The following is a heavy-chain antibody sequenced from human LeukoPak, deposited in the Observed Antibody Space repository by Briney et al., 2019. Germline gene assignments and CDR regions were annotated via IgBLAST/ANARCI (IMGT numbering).Heavy chain of an antibody. CDR1: GGSFSGYY. V-gene: IGHV4-34*01. CDR3: ATIRASDSSGYYHRPDAFDI. Sequence: PSETLSLTCAVYGGSFSGYYWSWIRQPPGKGLEWIGEIYHSGSTNYNPSLKSRVTISVDTSKNQFSLKLSSVTAADTAVYYCATIRASDSSGYYHRPDAFDIWGQGTMVTVSS. J-gene: IGHJ3*02. CDR2: IYHSGST. D-gene: IGHD3-22*01.